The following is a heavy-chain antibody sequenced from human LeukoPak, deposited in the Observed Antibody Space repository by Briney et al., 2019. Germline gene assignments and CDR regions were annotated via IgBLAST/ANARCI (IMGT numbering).Heavy chain of an antibody. V-gene: IGHV1-2*02. CDR2: INPNSGGT. Sequence: ASVKVSCKASGYTFSGYYIHWVRQAPGQGLEWMGWINPNSGGTNYAQKFQGRVTMTRDTSISTAYMELGRLRSDDTAVYYCARGDYGSGSYYYYYYYMDVWGKGTTVTISS. D-gene: IGHD3-10*01. J-gene: IGHJ6*03. CDR3: ARGDYGSGSYYYYYYYMDV. CDR1: GYTFSGYY.